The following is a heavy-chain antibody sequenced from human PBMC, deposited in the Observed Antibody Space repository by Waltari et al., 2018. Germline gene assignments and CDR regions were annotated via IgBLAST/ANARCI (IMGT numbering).Heavy chain of an antibody. CDR1: GGNFGRYA. CDR2: TIPIFGAP. Sequence: QVQLVQSGAEVKKPGSSVRVSCRASGGNFGRYAITWVRQAPGQGLEWMGGTIPIFGAPRYEPKFQGRVSITADELTYTVYMELNSLRSDDTAIYYCARRKLGEAFDIWGQGTMVIVSS. D-gene: IGHD3-16*01. CDR3: ARRKLGEAFDI. J-gene: IGHJ3*02. V-gene: IGHV1-69*12.